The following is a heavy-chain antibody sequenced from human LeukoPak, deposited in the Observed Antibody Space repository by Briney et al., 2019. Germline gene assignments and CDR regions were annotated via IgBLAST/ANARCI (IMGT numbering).Heavy chain of an antibody. CDR2: IYYSGST. V-gene: IGHV4-34*01. D-gene: IGHD6-6*01. CDR1: GGSFSGYY. CDR3: AEYSSSSGYFDY. Sequence: SETLSLTCAVYGGSFSGYYWSWIRQPPGKGLEWIGSIYYSGSTNYNPSLKSRVTISVDKSKNQFSLKLSSVTAADTAVYYCAEYSSSSGYFDYWGQGTLVTVSS. J-gene: IGHJ4*02.